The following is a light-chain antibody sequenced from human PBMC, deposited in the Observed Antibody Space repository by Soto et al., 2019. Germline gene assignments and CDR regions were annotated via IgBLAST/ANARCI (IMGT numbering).Light chain of an antibody. CDR2: GAS. J-gene: IGKJ5*01. V-gene: IGKV1-39*01. Sequence: DIQMTQSPSSLSASVGDRVTITCRASQSISSYLNWYQQKPGKAPKLLIFGASSLQSGVPSRFSGSGSGTDFTLTISSLQPEDFATYYCQQANSFPITFGQGTRWRL. CDR3: QQANSFPIT. CDR1: QSISSY.